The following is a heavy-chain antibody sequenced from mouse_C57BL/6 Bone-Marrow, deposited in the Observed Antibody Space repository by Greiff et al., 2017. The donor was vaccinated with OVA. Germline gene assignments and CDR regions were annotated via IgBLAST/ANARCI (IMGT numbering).Heavy chain of an antibody. V-gene: IGHV1-80*01. Sequence: QVQLKESGAELVKPGASVKISCKASGYAFSSYWMHWVKQRPGKGLEWIGQIYPGDGDTKYNGKFKGKATLTADKSSRTSYMQLSSLTSEASAVYFCARGIYDGYFDYWGQGTTLTVSS. D-gene: IGHD2-3*01. CDR1: GYAFSSYW. CDR3: ARGIYDGYFDY. CDR2: IYPGDGDT. J-gene: IGHJ2*01.